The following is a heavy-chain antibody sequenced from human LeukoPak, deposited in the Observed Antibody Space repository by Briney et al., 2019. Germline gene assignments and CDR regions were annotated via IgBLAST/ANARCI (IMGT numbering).Heavy chain of an antibody. CDR3: ARAGQEWFGDLGLDY. D-gene: IGHD3-10*01. CDR1: GFTFGDYA. J-gene: IGHJ4*02. Sequence: GGSLRLSCTASGFTFGDYAMSWVRQAPGKGLEWVANIKQDGSEIYSVASVKGRFTISRDNAKNSLYLQMNSLRAEDTAVYYCARAGQEWFGDLGLDYWGQGTLVTVSS. V-gene: IGHV3-7*01. CDR2: IKQDGSEI.